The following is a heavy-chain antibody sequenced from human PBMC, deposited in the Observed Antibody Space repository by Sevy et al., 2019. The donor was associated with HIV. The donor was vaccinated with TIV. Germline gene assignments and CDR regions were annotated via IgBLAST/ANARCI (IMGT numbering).Heavy chain of an antibody. V-gene: IGHV4-38-2*01. CDR2: IYHSGST. CDR3: ARVAAY. J-gene: IGHJ4*02. CDR1: GFTVSSNY. D-gene: IGHD6-25*01. Sequence: GSLRLSCAASGFTVSSNYMSWVRQPPGKGLEWIGTIYHSGSTYYNPSLKSRVTISVDTSKNQFSLKLNSMTAADTAVYFCARVAAYWGQGILVTVSS.